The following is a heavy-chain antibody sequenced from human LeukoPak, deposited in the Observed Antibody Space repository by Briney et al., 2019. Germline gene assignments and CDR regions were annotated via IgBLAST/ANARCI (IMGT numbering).Heavy chain of an antibody. CDR1: GGTFSSYA. Sequence: GASVKVSCKASGGTFSSYAISWVRQAPGQGLEWMGRIIPILGIANYAQKFQGRVTITADKSTSTAYMELSSLRSEDTAVYYCARSGMVAPHDAFEIWGQGTMVTVSS. CDR3: ARSGMVAPHDAFEI. D-gene: IGHD1-26*01. J-gene: IGHJ3*02. V-gene: IGHV1-69*04. CDR2: IIPILGIA.